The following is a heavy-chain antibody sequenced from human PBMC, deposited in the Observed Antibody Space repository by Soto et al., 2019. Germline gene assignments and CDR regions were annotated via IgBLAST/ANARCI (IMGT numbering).Heavy chain of an antibody. CDR1: GFTFSSYA. CDR3: ARGAHIVVVTASYFDY. J-gene: IGHJ4*02. Sequence: GGSLRLSCAASGFTFSSYAMHWVRQAPGKGLEWVAVISYDGSNKYYADSVKGRFTISRDNSKNTLYLQMNSLRAEDTAVYYCARGAHIVVVTASYFDYWGQGTLVTVSS. V-gene: IGHV3-30-3*01. D-gene: IGHD2-21*02. CDR2: ISYDGSNK.